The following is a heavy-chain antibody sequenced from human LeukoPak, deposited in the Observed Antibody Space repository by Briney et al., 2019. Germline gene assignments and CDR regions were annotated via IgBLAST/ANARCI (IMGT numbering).Heavy chain of an antibody. CDR2: ISSSSSYI. V-gene: IGHV3-21*01. Sequence: GGSLRLSCAASGFTFSSYSMNWVRQAPGKGLEWVSSISSSSSYIYYADSVKGRFTISRDNAKNSLHLQMNSLRAEDTAVYYCARDFTMVRGVPYYYGMDVWGKGTTVTVSS. D-gene: IGHD3-10*01. J-gene: IGHJ6*04. CDR3: ARDFTMVRGVPYYYGMDV. CDR1: GFTFSSYS.